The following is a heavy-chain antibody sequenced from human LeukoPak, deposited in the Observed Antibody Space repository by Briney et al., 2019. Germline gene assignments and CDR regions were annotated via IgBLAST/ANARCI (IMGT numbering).Heavy chain of an antibody. V-gene: IGHV4-4*02. CDR2: ISLSGVT. J-gene: IGHJ4*02. CDR3: SGVNGAVSPFGY. D-gene: IGHD7-27*01. CDR1: GGSISNTNW. Sequence: SETLSLTCGVSGGSISNTNWWSWVRPPPGQGLEGNGEISLSGVTNYNASPKCRVTMSLDRSKNHLTLTLTSVTAPDTAVYYCSGVNGAVSPFGYWGQGTLVTVSS.